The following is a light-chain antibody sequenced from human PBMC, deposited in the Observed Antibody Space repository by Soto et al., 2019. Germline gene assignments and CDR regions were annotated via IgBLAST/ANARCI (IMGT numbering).Light chain of an antibody. CDR1: QSISYT. CDR3: RQYYDRFSLT. Sequence: LSVPSPGRAHLPFRARQSISYTLSWYQQKPCQAPRLLLFGATYRATGIPARFSGSGSGTEFNLTISGRLHADFGANFYRQYYDRFSLTFGPGTKVDIK. J-gene: IGKJ3*01. V-gene: IGKV3D-15*01. CDR2: GAT.